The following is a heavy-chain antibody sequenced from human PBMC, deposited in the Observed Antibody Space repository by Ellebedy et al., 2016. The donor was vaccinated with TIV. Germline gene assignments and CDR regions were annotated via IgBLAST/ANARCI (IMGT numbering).Heavy chain of an antibody. V-gene: IGHV5-51*01. D-gene: IGHD3/OR15-3a*01. Sequence: GESLKISCKASGNDSTSDLIAWVRLMPGRGLEWMGIIYPGDSPIAYRPPFRGHVTISADRSINTAYLQWSSLKASDTAIYYCAKRGLVGGWYASWGQGTPVTVSS. CDR3: AKRGLVGGWYAS. CDR1: GNDSTSDL. J-gene: IGHJ5*01. CDR2: IYPGDSPI.